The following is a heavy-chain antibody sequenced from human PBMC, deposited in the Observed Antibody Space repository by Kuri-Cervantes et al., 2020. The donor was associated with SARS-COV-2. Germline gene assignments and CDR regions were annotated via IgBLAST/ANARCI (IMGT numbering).Heavy chain of an antibody. CDR2: INHSGST. J-gene: IGHJ6*02. V-gene: IGHV4-34*01. D-gene: IGHD3-22*01. CDR1: GGPFSGYY. CDR3: ARDGGGHYYDSSGYYHYYYYGMDV. Sequence: ESLKISCAVYGGPFSGYYWSWIRQPPGKGLEWIGEINHSGSTNYNPSLKSRVTISADTSKNQLSLKLHSVTAADTAVYFCARDGGGHYYDSSGYYHYYYYGMDVWGQGTTVTGSS.